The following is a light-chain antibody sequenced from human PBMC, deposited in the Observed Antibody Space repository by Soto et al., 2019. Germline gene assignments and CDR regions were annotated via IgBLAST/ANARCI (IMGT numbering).Light chain of an antibody. Sequence: DIEMTQSTSTLSASVGDRVSITCRASQRVNTCLAWYQQKPGKAPTLLIYDASSLQSGVPSRFSGSGSGTEFTLTISSLQPDDFATYYCQQYQIDWTFGQGTKADIK. CDR3: QQYQIDWT. CDR2: DAS. CDR1: QRVNTC. V-gene: IGKV1-5*01. J-gene: IGKJ1*01.